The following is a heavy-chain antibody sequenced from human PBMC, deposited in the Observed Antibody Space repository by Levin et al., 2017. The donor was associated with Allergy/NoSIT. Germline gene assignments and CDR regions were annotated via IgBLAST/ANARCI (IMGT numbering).Heavy chain of an antibody. V-gene: IGHV3-30*01. Sequence: QPGGSLRLSCAASGFTFNYYALHWVRQAPGKGLEWVAVMSYDGTSKSNPDSVKGRFTISRDTSKNTLFLQMNSLRPEDTAVYYCARDTSAGGSGWGSLDYWGQGTLVTVSS. CDR3: ARDTSAGGSGWGSLDY. CDR1: GFTFNYYA. J-gene: IGHJ4*02. CDR2: MSYDGTSK. D-gene: IGHD6-19*01.